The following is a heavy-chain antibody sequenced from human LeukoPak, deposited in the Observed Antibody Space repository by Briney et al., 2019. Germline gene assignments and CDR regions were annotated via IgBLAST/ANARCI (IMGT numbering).Heavy chain of an antibody. D-gene: IGHD2-21*02. V-gene: IGHV4-39*01. CDR1: GGFISSSSHY. J-gene: IGHJ5*02. CDR2: IYYSGST. Sequence: SETLSLTCTVSGGFISSSSHYWGWVRQPPGNELEWIGSIYYSGSTHYNPSLKSRVTISVDTSKNQFSLKLTSVTAADTAVYYCARRLVTARWFDPWGQGTLVTVSS. CDR3: ARRLVTARWFDP.